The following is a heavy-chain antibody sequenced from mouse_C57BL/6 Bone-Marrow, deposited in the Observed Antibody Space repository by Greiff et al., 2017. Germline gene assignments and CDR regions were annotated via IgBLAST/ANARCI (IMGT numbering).Heavy chain of an antibody. D-gene: IGHD2-1*01. CDR2: IYPGDGDT. CDR1: GYAFSSSW. V-gene: IGHV1-82*01. J-gene: IGHJ2*01. CDR3: ATLCTAWSFSYGNYFYY. Sequence: VQLQQSGPELVKPGASVKISCKASGYAFSSSWMNWVKQRPGKGLEWIGRIYPGDGDTNYNGKFKGKATLTADKSSSTAYMQLSSLTSEYSAVYFCATLCTAWSFSYGNYFYYWGQGTTLTVSS.